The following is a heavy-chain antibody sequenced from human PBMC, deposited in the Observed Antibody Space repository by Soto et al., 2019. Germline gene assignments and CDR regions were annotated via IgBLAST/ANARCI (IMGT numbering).Heavy chain of an antibody. Sequence: QITLKESGPTLVRPTQTLTLTCTFSGFSLTTSGVGVGWIRQPPGKALEWLAVIYWDDDKRYSSSLKSRLTITKDTSNNQVVLTMTNMDPVDTATYYCAHHPCYGLGSYSFDYWGQGTLVTVSS. V-gene: IGHV2-5*02. CDR2: IYWDDDK. CDR3: AHHPCYGLGSYSFDY. D-gene: IGHD3-10*01. CDR1: GFSLTTSGVG. J-gene: IGHJ4*02.